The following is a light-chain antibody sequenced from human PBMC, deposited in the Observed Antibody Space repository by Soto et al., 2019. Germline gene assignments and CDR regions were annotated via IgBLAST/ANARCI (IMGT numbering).Light chain of an antibody. CDR1: QSVSSSY. V-gene: IGKV3-20*01. J-gene: IGKJ1*01. CDR2: GAS. CDR3: QQYGSSGT. Sequence: EIVRTQSPATLSVSPGERATLSCRASQSVSSSYLAWDQQKPAQAPRLLIYGASSRATGITDRFSGSGSGTDFTLTISRLEPEDFAVYYCQQYGSSGTFGQGTKVDI.